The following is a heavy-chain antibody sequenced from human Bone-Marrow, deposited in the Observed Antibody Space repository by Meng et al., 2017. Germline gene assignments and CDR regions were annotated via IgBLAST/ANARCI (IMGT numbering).Heavy chain of an antibody. V-gene: IGHV3-74*03. Sequence: GESLKISCAASGFTFSSYNMHWVRQTPGEGLVWVSRINTDASITTYADSVKGRFTISRDDAKNTVYLQMNSLRAEDTAVYYCARDPDELLGANFHFWGQGILVTVSS. CDR3: ARDPDELLGANFHF. D-gene: IGHD1-26*01. CDR2: INTDASIT. J-gene: IGHJ4*02. CDR1: GFTFSSYN.